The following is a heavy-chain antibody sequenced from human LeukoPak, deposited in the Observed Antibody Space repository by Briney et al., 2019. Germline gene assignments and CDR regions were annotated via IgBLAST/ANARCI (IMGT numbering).Heavy chain of an antibody. J-gene: IGHJ4*02. D-gene: IGHD1-26*01. Sequence: PGGSLRLSCAASGFTFSSYAMHWVRQAPGKGLEGVAVISYDGSNKYYADSVKGRFTISRDNSKNTLYLQMNSLRAEDRAVYYCANGGSGSYYGSSDYWGQGTLVTVSS. CDR1: GFTFSSYA. CDR2: ISYDGSNK. CDR3: ANGGSGSYYGSSDY. V-gene: IGHV3-30*04.